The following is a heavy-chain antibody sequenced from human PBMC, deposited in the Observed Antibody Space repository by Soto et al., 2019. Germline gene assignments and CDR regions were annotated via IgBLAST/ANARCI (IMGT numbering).Heavy chain of an antibody. CDR1: GFSLSTSRMR. V-gene: IGHV2-70*04. J-gene: IGHJ4*02. CDR3: APMGGNWIYYDY. Sequence: LVNPTPTLEMTFTFSGFSLSTSRMRVSWIRQPPGKALAWLARIDWDDDKFYNTSLKTRLTIFKDTSKNQVVLTMTNMDPVDTATYYSAPMGGNWIYYDYWGQGSVVTVPA. D-gene: IGHD1-1*01. CDR2: IDWDDDK.